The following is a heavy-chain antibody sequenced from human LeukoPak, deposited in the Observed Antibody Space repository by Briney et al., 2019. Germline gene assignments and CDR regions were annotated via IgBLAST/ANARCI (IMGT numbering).Heavy chain of an antibody. D-gene: IGHD3-10*01. V-gene: IGHV1-46*01. CDR2: VTPNDGST. CDR1: GYTFTSYF. CDR3: AREIRRSSDY. Sequence: PKASVKVSCKASGYTFTSYFMHWVRQAPGQGLEWMGTVTPNDGSTIYAQKFHGRVTLTRDTSTSTVYMELSSLRSEDTAVYYCAREIRRSSDYWGQGTLVTVSS. J-gene: IGHJ4*02.